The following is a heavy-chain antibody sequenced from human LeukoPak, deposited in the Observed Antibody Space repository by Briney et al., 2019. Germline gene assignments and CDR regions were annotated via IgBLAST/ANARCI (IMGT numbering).Heavy chain of an antibody. CDR2: ISYDGSNK. CDR3: ARVILRYFDWLLQRPLDY. V-gene: IGHV3-30*04. Sequence: GGSLRLSCAASGFTFSSYAMHWVRQAPGKGLEWVAVISYDGSNKYYADSVQGRFTISRDNSKNTLYLHMNSLKAEDTTVYYCARVILRYFDWLLQRPLDYWGQGTLVTVSS. J-gene: IGHJ4*02. D-gene: IGHD3-9*01. CDR1: GFTFSSYA.